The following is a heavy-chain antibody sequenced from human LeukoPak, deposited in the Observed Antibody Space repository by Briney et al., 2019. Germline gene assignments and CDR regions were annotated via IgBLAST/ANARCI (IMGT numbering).Heavy chain of an antibody. CDR2: IIPIFGTA. CDR3: ARDRGSGYRDY. V-gene: IGHV1-69*13. J-gene: IGHJ4*02. D-gene: IGHD3-22*01. CDR1: GGTFISYA. Sequence: GASVKVSCKASGGTFISYAISWVRQAPGQGLEWMGGIIPIFGTANYAQKFQGRVTITADESTSTAYMELSSLRSEDTAVYYCARDRGSGYRDYWGQGTLVTVSS.